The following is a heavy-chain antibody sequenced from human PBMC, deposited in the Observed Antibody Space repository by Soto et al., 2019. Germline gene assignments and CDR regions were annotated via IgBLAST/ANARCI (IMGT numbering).Heavy chain of an antibody. CDR1: GFTFSSYA. J-gene: IGHJ6*02. CDR3: AKGPQLPDPTVTTIPPLGYYSYGMDV. CDR2: ISGSGGST. V-gene: IGHV3-23*01. D-gene: IGHD4-4*01. Sequence: PGGSLRLSCAASGFTFSSYAMSWVRQAPGKGLEWVSAISGSGGSTYYADSVKGRFTISRDNSKNTLYLQMNSLRAEDTAVYYCAKGPQLPDPTVTTIPPLGYYSYGMDVWGQGTTVTVSS.